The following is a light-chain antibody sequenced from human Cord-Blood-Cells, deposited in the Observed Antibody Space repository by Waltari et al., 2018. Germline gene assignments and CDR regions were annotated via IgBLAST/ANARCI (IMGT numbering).Light chain of an antibody. V-gene: IGKV1-39*01. CDR2: AAS. J-gene: IGKJ2*01. Sequence: DIEMIQSLFSLYSSVRAIVPLTCRASQRITSYLNWYQQKPGKAPKLLIYAASSLQSGVPSRFSGSGSGTDFTLTISSLQPEDFATYYCQQSYSTPYTFGQGTKLEIK. CDR3: QQSYSTPYT. CDR1: QRITSY.